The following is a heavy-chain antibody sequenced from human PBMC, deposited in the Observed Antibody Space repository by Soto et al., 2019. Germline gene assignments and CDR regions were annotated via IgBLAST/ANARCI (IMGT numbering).Heavy chain of an antibody. CDR2: ISGYNGNT. J-gene: IGHJ6*02. CDR3: ASEGPATYYYYAMDV. Sequence: QVQLVQSRGEVKKPGASVKVSCKTSGYSFTTYGISWVRQAPGQGLEWMGWISGYNGNTTYAQKLKGRLTMTTDTSTSTAYLELRSRTAADTAVYYCASEGPATYYYYAMDVWGQGSTVTVSS. CDR1: GYSFTTYG. V-gene: IGHV1-18*01.